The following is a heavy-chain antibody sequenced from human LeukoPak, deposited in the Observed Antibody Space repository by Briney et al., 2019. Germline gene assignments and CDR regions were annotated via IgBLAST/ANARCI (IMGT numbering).Heavy chain of an antibody. CDR1: GFTFSSYS. D-gene: IGHD2-2*01. V-gene: IGHV3-21*01. J-gene: IGHJ4*02. Sequence: GGSLRLSCAASGFTFSSYSMNWFRQAPGKGLEWVSSISSSSSYIYYADSVKGRFTISRDNAKNSLYLQMNSLRAEDTAVYYCAREYCSSTSCYAGYDYWGQGTLVTVSS. CDR3: AREYCSSTSCYAGYDY. CDR2: ISSSSSYI.